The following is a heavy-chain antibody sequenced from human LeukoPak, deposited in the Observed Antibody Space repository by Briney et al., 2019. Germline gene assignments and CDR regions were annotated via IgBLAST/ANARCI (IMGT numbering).Heavy chain of an antibody. Sequence: GGSLRLACAASGFTFSSYAMSWVRQDPGEGLEWVSGISGSGSSTYYADSVKGRFTISRDNSKNTLYLQMSSLRAEDTAVYYCAKDTSQGSIVVAPAAPDYWGQGTLVTVSS. D-gene: IGHD2-2*01. V-gene: IGHV3-23*01. CDR2: ISGSGSST. J-gene: IGHJ4*02. CDR3: AKDTSQGSIVVAPAAPDY. CDR1: GFTFSSYA.